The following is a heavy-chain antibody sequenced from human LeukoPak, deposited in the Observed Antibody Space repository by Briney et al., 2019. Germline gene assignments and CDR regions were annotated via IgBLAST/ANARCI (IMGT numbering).Heavy chain of an antibody. Sequence: SETLSLTCTVSGGSISSYYWSWIRQPPEKGLEWIGYTHYSGSTKYNPSLKSRLTMSLDTSKNQFSLRLSSVTAADTAVYYCASGSTRYYYYYMDVWGKGTAVTISS. CDR1: GGSISSYY. V-gene: IGHV4-59*08. CDR3: ASGSTRYYYYYMDV. J-gene: IGHJ6*03. CDR2: THYSGST.